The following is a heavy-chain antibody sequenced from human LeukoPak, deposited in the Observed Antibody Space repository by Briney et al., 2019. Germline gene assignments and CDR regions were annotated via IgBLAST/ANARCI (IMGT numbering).Heavy chain of an antibody. CDR1: GYTFTSYG. CDR3: ARDLSSWFDP. Sequence: ASVKVSRKAYGYTFTSYGISLVRQAPGQGLEWMGWISAYNGNTNYAQKLQGRVTMTTDTSTSTAYMELRSLRSDDTAVYYCARDLSSWFDPWGQGTLVTVSS. V-gene: IGHV1-18*01. J-gene: IGHJ5*02. CDR2: ISAYNGNT.